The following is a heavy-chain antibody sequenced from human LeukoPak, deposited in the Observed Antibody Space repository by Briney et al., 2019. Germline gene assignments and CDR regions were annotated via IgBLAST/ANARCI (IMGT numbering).Heavy chain of an antibody. V-gene: IGHV1-18*01. CDR1: GYTFTSYG. D-gene: IGHD2-15*01. CDR3: ARGPPVYGGSCYGY. Sequence: GASVKVFCKASGYTFTSYGISWVRQAPGQGLEWMGWISAYNGNTNYARKLQGRVTMTTDTSTSTAYMELRSLRSDDTAVYYCARGPPVYGGSCYGYWGQGALVTVSS. CDR2: ISAYNGNT. J-gene: IGHJ4*02.